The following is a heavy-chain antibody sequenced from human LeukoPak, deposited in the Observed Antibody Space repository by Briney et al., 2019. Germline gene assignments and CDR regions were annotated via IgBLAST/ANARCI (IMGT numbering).Heavy chain of an antibody. Sequence: SQTLSLTCTVSGGSISSGDYYWSWIRQPPGKGLEWIGYIYYSGSTYYNPSLKSRVTISVDTSKNQFSLKLSSVTAADTAVYYCARVVPMYSSDWYDDYWGQGTLVTVSS. CDR2: IYYSGST. V-gene: IGHV4-30-4*01. D-gene: IGHD6-19*01. J-gene: IGHJ4*02. CDR1: GGSISSGDYY. CDR3: ARVVPMYSSDWYDDY.